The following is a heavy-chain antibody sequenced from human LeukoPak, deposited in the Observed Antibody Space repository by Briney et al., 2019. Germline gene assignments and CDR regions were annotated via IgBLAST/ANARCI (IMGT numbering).Heavy chain of an antibody. CDR3: ARGVVTAYYYYGMDV. D-gene: IGHD4-23*01. V-gene: IGHV4-59*08. CDR2: IYYSGST. J-gene: IGHJ6*02. CDR1: GGSISCYY. Sequence: SETLSLTCTVSGGSISCYYWSWIRQPPGKGLEWIGYIYYSGSTNYNPSLKSRVTISVDTSKNQFSLKLSSVTAADTAVYYCARGVVTAYYYYGMDVWGQGTTVTVSS.